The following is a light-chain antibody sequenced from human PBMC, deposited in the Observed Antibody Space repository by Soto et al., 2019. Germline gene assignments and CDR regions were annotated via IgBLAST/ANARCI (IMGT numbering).Light chain of an antibody. CDR1: QSLLQSNGYSY. J-gene: IGKJ2*01. CDR3: MQALQTPYT. V-gene: IGKV2-28*01. CDR2: LGS. Sequence: DIVMTQSPLSLPVTPGGPASISCRSSQSLLQSNGYSYVDWYLQKPGQSPQLLIFLGSNRASGGLVRFSGGGAGTDFTLKISRVEAEDVGVYYCMQALQTPYTFGQGTKLEIK.